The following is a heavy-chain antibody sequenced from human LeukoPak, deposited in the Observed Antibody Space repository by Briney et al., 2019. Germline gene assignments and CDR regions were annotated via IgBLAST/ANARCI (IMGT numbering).Heavy chain of an antibody. V-gene: IGHV3-48*01. CDR2: ISSSSSTI. CDR3: ARDAVWGYYDSSGYYPLDY. Sequence: GSLRLSCAASGFTFSSYSMNWVRQAPGKGLEWVSYISSSSSTIYYADSVKGRFTISRDNAKNSLYLQMNSLRAEDTAVYYCARDAVWGYYDSSGYYPLDYWGQGTLVTVSS. CDR1: GFTFSSYS. D-gene: IGHD3-22*01. J-gene: IGHJ4*02.